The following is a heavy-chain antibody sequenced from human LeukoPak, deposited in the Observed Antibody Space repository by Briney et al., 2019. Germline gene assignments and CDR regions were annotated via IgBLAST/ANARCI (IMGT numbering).Heavy chain of an antibody. V-gene: IGHV3-23*01. CDR3: AKISWNGRGTFD. CDR2: IRGSGADK. J-gene: IGHJ4*02. D-gene: IGHD1/OR15-1a*01. CDR1: GFSFSTYS. Sequence: GGSLRLSCAASGFSFSTYSMSWVRQAPGKGLEWVSSIRGSGADKYYADSVKGRFSISRDNSQDTLSLQMNSLRAEDTAVYYCAKISWNGRGTFDWGRGTLVTVSS.